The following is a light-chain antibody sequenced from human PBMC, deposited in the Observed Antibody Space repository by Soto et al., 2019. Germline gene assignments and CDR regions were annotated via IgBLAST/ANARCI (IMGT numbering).Light chain of an antibody. CDR2: EVS. J-gene: IGLJ1*01. V-gene: IGLV2-11*01. CDR1: SSDVGAYGY. CDR3: CSYAGSYSYV. Sequence: QSVLTQPRSVSGSPGQSVTISCTGTSSDVGAYGYVSWYQQHPGKAPKLMIYEVSKRPSGVPDRFSGSKSGNTASLTISGLQAEDEAEYYCCSYAGSYSYVFGTGTQLTVL.